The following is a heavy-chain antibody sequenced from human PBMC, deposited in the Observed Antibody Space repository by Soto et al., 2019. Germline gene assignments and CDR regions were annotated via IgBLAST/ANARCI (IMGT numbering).Heavy chain of an antibody. V-gene: IGHV4-31*03. Sequence: PSETLSLTCTVSGGSISSGGYYWSWLRQHPGKGLEWIGYIYYSGSTYYNPSLKSRVTISVDTSKNQFSLKLSSVTAADTAVYYCARAFYEGFDGLLDYWGQGTLVTDSS. J-gene: IGHJ4*02. D-gene: IGHD3-9*01. CDR1: GGSISSGGYY. CDR2: IYYSGST. CDR3: ARAFYEGFDGLLDY.